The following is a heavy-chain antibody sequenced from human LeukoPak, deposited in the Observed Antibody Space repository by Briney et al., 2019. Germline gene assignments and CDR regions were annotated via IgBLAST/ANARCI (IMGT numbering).Heavy chain of an antibody. CDR2: ISGGDGST. Sequence: GGSLRLSCAASGFTFSSYAMSWVRQAPGKGLEWVSTISGGDGSTYYAVSVKGRFTISRDNSKNTVYLQMNSLRAEDTAVYYRAKSGLNRFDYWGQGTLVTVSS. J-gene: IGHJ4*02. CDR3: AKSGLNRFDY. D-gene: IGHD2-15*01. V-gene: IGHV3-23*01. CDR1: GFTFSSYA.